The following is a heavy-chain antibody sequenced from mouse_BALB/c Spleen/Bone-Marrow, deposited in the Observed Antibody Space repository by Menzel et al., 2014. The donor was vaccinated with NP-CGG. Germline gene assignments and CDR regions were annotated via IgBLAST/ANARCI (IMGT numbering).Heavy chain of an antibody. J-gene: IGHJ4*01. D-gene: IGHD2-2*01. CDR1: GYTFTDYN. CDR3: AREGGYYDALDF. CDR2: IYPYNGGT. Sequence: EVHLVESGPELVKPGASVKISCKASGYTFTDYNMHWVKQSHGKSLEWIGYIYPYNGGTGYNQKFKSKATLTVDTSSSTAYMELRSLTSEDSAVYYCAREGGYYDALDFWGQGTSVTVSS. V-gene: IGHV1S29*02.